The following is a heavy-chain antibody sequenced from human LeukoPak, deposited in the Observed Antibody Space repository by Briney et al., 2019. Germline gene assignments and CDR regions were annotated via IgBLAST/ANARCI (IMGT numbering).Heavy chain of an antibody. V-gene: IGHV3-7*01. CDR2: IKQDGSEK. D-gene: IGHD3-22*01. Sequence: GGSLRLSCAASGFTFSSYWMSWVRQAPGKGLEWVANIKQDGSEKCYVDSVKGRFTISRDNAKNSLYLQMNSLRAEDTAVYYCARDSGSVNYYDSSGYCDYWGQGTLVTVSS. CDR3: ARDSGSVNYYDSSGYCDY. J-gene: IGHJ4*02. CDR1: GFTFSSYW.